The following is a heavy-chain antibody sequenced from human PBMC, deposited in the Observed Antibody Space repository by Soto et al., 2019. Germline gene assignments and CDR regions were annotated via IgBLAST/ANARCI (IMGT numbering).Heavy chain of an antibody. Sequence: QVHLVQSGAEVKKPGASVKVSCKGSGYAFTTYGITWVRQAPGQGLEWMGWISAHNGNTNYAQKLQGRVTVTRDTSTSTAYMELRVLISDDTAVYYFARGRYGDYWGQGALVTVSS. CDR3: ARGRYGDY. CDR2: ISAHNGNT. V-gene: IGHV1-18*01. J-gene: IGHJ4*02. CDR1: GYAFTTYG. D-gene: IGHD1-1*01.